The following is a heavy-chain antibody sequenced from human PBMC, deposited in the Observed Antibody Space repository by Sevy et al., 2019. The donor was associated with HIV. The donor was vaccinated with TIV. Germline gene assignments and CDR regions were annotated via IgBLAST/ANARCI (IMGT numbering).Heavy chain of an antibody. CDR2: IVVGSGNT. V-gene: IGHV1-58*01. CDR3: AADGGPLTMIPGRGLGPAAFDI. CDR1: GFTFTSSA. D-gene: IGHD3-22*01. Sequence: ASVKVSCKASGFTFTSSAVQWVRQARGQRLEWIGWIVVGSGNTNYAQKFQERVTITRDMSTSTAYMELSSLISEDTAVYYWAADGGPLTMIPGRGLGPAAFDIWGQGTMVTVSS. J-gene: IGHJ3*02.